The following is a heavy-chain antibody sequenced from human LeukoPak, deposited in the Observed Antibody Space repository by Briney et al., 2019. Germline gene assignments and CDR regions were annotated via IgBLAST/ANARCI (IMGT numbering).Heavy chain of an antibody. Sequence: PGGSLRLSCAASGLTFSSYTMNWARQAPGKGLEWVSSISSSSSYIYYVDSVKGRFTISRDNARNSLYLQMNSLRAEDTAVYYCTVTTSLDYWGQGTLVTVSS. CDR3: TVTTSLDY. J-gene: IGHJ4*02. CDR1: GLTFSSYT. CDR2: ISSSSSYI. V-gene: IGHV3-21*01. D-gene: IGHD4-17*01.